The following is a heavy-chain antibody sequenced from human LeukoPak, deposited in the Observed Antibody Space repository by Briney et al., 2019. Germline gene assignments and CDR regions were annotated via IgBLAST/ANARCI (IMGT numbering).Heavy chain of an antibody. CDR3: AKSSGSGSYFPGTPFDY. V-gene: IGHV3-30*18. CDR2: ISYDGSNK. D-gene: IGHD1-26*01. CDR1: GFTFSSYG. Sequence: SGRSLRLSCAASGFTFSSYGMHWVRQAPGKGLEWVAVISYDGSNKYYADSVKGRFTTSRDNSKNTLYLQMNSLRAEDTAVYYCAKSSGSGSYFPGTPFDYWGQGTLVTVSS. J-gene: IGHJ4*02.